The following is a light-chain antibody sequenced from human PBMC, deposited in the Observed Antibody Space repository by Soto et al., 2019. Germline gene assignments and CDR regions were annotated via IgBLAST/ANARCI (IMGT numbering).Light chain of an antibody. CDR1: RSVSTN. V-gene: IGKV3-15*01. CDR3: HQRSNWPLT. CDR2: AAS. J-gene: IGKJ4*01. Sequence: IVMTQSPATLSVSPGERATLACRASRSVSTNLAWYQQKPGQPPRLLMYAASTRATGIPARFSGSGSGTEFTLTISSLQSEDFAVYYCHQRSNWPLTFGGGTKLEI.